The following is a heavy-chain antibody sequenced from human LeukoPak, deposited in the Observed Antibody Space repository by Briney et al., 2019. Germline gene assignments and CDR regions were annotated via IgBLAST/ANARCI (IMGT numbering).Heavy chain of an antibody. V-gene: IGHV1-69*05. D-gene: IGHD1-26*01. CDR3: ARSDSGSYSAR. CDR2: IIPIFGTA. J-gene: IGHJ4*02. CDR1: GGTFSRYA. Sequence: ASVKASCKASGGTFSRYAISWVRQAPGQGLEWMGGIIPIFGTANCAQKFQGRVTITTDESTSTAYMELSSLRSEDTAVYYCARSDSGSYSARWGQGTLVTVSS.